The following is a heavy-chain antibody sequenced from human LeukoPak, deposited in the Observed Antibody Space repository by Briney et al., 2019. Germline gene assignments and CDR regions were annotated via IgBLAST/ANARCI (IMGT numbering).Heavy chain of an antibody. J-gene: IGHJ4*02. CDR2: FNPNSGDT. CDR3: ARVDRALDY. CDR1: GYTCTAYY. V-gene: IGHV1-2*02. Sequence: ASVKVSCKASGYTCTAYYRHWVRHAPRQGLEWMAWFNPNSGDTKSTQKFQGRVTMTRDTSISTVYMELGSLTSDDTAVYYCARVDRALDYWGQGTLVTVSS.